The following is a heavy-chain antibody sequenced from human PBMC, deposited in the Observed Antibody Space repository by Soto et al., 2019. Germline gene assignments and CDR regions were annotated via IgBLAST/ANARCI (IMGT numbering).Heavy chain of an antibody. CDR2: IYYSGST. D-gene: IGHD3-10*01. J-gene: IGHJ6*02. CDR3: ARCPLLWFGELPTYYGMDG. V-gene: IGHV4-31*03. Sequence: SETLSLTCTVSGGSISRGGYYWMWIRHHPGKGLEWIGYIYYSGSTYYNPSLKSRVTISVDTSKNQFSLKLSSVTAADTAVYYCARCPLLWFGELPTYYGMDGWGQGTTVTVSS. CDR1: GGSISRGGYY.